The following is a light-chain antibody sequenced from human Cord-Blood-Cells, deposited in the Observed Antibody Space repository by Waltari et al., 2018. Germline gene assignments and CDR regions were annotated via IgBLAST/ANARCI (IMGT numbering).Light chain of an antibody. CDR1: SSNTGAGYA. J-gene: IGLJ3*02. CDR2: GNS. Sequence: QSVLTQPPSVSGAPGQRVTISCTGSSSNTGAGYAVHRYQQLPGTAPKLLIYGNSNRPSGVPDRCSGSKSGTSASLAITGLQAEDEADYYCQSYDSSLPWVFGGGTKLTVL. V-gene: IGLV1-40*01. CDR3: QSYDSSLPWV.